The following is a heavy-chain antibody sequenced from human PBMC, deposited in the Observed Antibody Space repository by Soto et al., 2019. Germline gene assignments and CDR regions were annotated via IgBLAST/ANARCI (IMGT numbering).Heavy chain of an antibody. Sequence: QVQLVESGGGVVQPGRSLRLSCAASGFTFSSYAMHWVRQAPGKGLEWVAVISYDGSNKYYADSVKGRFTISRDNSKNTLYLQMNSLRAEDTAVYYCARDDIVVVPAARWCFGYWGQGTLVTVSS. D-gene: IGHD2-2*01. V-gene: IGHV3-30-3*01. CDR1: GFTFSSYA. J-gene: IGHJ4*02. CDR3: ARDDIVVVPAARWCFGY. CDR2: ISYDGSNK.